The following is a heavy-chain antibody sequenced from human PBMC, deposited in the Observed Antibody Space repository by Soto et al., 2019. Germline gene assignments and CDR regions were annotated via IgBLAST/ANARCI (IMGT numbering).Heavy chain of an antibody. D-gene: IGHD2-8*02. Sequence: QVQLQESGPGLVKPSGTLSLTCAVSGGSISSSNWWSWVRQPPGKGLEWIGEIYHSGSTNYNPSLKSRVTISVDKSKNQFSLKLSSVTAADTAVYYCATRTGPRWYEVVYGWFDPWGQGTLVTVSS. J-gene: IGHJ5*02. V-gene: IGHV4-4*02. CDR2: IYHSGST. CDR3: ATRTGPRWYEVVYGWFDP. CDR1: GGSISSSNW.